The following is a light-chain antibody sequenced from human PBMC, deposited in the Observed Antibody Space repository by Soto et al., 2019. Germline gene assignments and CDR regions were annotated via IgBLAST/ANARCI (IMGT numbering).Light chain of an antibody. CDR2: DVT. CDR3: SSYTDRKHLV. CDR1: SSDIGGYNS. V-gene: IGLV2-8*01. Sequence: QSVLTQSPSASGSPGQSVPISCTGTSSDIGGYNSVSWYQQHPGKAPKVMMYDVTKRPSGVPDRFSGSKSGNTASLTVAALQSEDEADYYCSSYTDRKHLVVGTGTKLTVL. J-gene: IGLJ1*01.